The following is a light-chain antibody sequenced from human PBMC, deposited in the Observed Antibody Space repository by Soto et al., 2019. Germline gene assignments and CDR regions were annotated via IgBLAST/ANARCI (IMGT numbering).Light chain of an antibody. J-gene: IGKJ1*01. CDR3: QQYNHFSRT. CDR1: QSISSW. CDR2: KAS. V-gene: IGKV1-5*03. Sequence: DIQMTQSPSTLSASVGDRVTITCRASQSISSWLAWYQQKPGKAPKLLIYKASSLESGVPSRFSGSGSGTEFTLTISRLQPDDFATYYCQQYNHFSRTFGQGTKVDIK.